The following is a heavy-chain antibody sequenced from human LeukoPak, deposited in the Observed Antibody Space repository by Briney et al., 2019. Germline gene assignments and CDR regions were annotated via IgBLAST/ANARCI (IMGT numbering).Heavy chain of an antibody. CDR2: IYYSGNT. V-gene: IGHV4-59*08. CDR3: ARRKAKTPNYFDY. J-gene: IGHJ4*02. CDR1: GDSISNYY. Sequence: NPSETLSLTCTVSGDSISNYYWTWIRQPPGKGLEWIGYIYYSGNTNYNPSLKSRVTISLDTSKNQFSLKLTSVTAADTAVYYCARRKAKTPNYFDYWGQGALVTVSS.